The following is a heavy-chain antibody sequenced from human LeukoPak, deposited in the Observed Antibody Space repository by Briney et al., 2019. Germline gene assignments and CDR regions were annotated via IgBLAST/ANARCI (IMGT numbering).Heavy chain of an antibody. CDR3: ARGYSSGWYFFAY. V-gene: IGHV3-48*03. J-gene: IGHJ4*02. CDR2: ISSTGSTK. CDR1: GFTFSSYE. Sequence: GGSLRLSCAASGFTFSSYEMNWVRQAPGKGLEWISYISSTGSTKYYGDSVKGRFTISRDNAKNSLWLQMNSLRAEDTAVYYCARGYSSGWYFFAYWGQGALVTVSS. D-gene: IGHD6-19*01.